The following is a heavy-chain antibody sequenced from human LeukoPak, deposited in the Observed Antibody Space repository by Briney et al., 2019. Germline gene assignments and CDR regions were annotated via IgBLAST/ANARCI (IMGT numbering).Heavy chain of an antibody. V-gene: IGHV3-48*03. Sequence: GGSLRLSCAASGFTFSTYEMDWVRQAPGKGLEWISYIDSNSRTIHYADSVRGRFTISRDNAKNSLFLQMNSLRAEDTAVYHCAKDRVLSDYWGQGTLVTVSS. CDR1: GFTFSTYE. CDR2: IDSNSRTI. J-gene: IGHJ4*02. CDR3: AKDRVLSDY. D-gene: IGHD3-10*01.